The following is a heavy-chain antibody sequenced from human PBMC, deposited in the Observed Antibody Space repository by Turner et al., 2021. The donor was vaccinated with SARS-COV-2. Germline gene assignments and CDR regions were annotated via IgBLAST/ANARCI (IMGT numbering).Heavy chain of an antibody. D-gene: IGHD3-10*01. CDR2: ISYDGSNK. Sequence: QVQLVESGGGVVQPGRFLRLSCAASGFTFSIYAMHWVRQAPGKGLEWVAVISYDGSNKYYADSVKGRFTISRDNSKNTLYLQMNSLRAEDTAVYYCARVTEYYGSGSYYTSYYYGMDVWGQGTTVTVSS. J-gene: IGHJ6*02. CDR1: GFTFSIYA. CDR3: ARVTEYYGSGSYYTSYYYGMDV. V-gene: IGHV3-30-3*01.